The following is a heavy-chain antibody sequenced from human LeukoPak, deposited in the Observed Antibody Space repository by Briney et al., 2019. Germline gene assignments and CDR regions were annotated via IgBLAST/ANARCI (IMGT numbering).Heavy chain of an antibody. CDR2: ISSSSTTI. CDR3: AKDVDIVATTLFDY. J-gene: IGHJ4*02. CDR1: GFTFSSYS. V-gene: IGHV3-48*01. D-gene: IGHD5-12*01. Sequence: GGSLRLSCAASGFTFSSYSMKWVRQAPGKGLEWVSYISSSSTTIYYADSVKGRFTISRDNSKNTLYLQMNSLRAEDTAVYYCAKDVDIVATTLFDYWGQGTLVTVSS.